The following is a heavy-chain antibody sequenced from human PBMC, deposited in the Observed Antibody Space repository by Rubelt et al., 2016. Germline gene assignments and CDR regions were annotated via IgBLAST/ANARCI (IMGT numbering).Heavy chain of an antibody. CDR2: INHSGST. CDR1: GGSFSGYY. D-gene: IGHD3-3*02. J-gene: IGHJ5*02. CDR3: ARDHCISPTGPGGWFDA. V-gene: IGHV4-34*01. Sequence: QVQLQQWGAGLLKPSETLSLTCAVYGGSFSGYYWSWIRQPPGKGLEWIGEINHSGSTNYNPFRKGRVTRSVDTSKNQFALKLGSVTAADTAVYYCARDHCISPTGPGGWFDAWGQGTLVTVSS.